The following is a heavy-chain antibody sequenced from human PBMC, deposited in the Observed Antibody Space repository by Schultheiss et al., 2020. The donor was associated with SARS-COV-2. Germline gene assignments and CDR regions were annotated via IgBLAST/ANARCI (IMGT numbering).Heavy chain of an antibody. J-gene: IGHJ6*02. D-gene: IGHD2-15*01. CDR1: GGSFSGYY. Sequence: SETLSLTCAVYGGSFSGYYWSWIRQPPGKGLEWIGEINHSGSTNYNPSLKSRVTISADTSKNQFSLKLSSVTAADTAVYYCARDIQGRSGSPSRYGMDVWGQGTTVTVSS. CDR3: ARDIQGRSGSPSRYGMDV. V-gene: IGHV4-34*01. CDR2: INHSGST.